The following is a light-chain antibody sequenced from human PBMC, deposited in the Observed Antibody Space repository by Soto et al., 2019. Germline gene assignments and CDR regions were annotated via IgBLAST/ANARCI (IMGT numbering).Light chain of an antibody. Sequence: EIVLTQSPATLSLSPGERATLSCRASQSVSSYLAWYQQKPGQAPRLLIYDASNRATGIPARFSGSVSGTDFTLTISSLEPEDFAVYYCQLRSNWPPTFGTGTKVDIK. CDR3: QLRSNWPPT. CDR1: QSVSSY. V-gene: IGKV3-11*01. CDR2: DAS. J-gene: IGKJ3*01.